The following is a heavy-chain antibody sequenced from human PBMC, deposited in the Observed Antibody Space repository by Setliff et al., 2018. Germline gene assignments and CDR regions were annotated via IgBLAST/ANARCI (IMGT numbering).Heavy chain of an antibody. CDR3: AKGGGRLSISQSYFHMDV. Sequence: ASVKVSCKASGGTFSSYAISWVRQAPGQGLEWLGRLNPRTGGTNLPQRFQGRVTMTRDTSMKTAFLEMSGLTSDDTAIFYCAKGGGRLSISQSYFHMDVWGAGTTVTVSS. J-gene: IGHJ6*03. CDR1: GGTFSSYA. V-gene: IGHV1-2*06. CDR2: LNPRTGGT. D-gene: IGHD3-16*01.